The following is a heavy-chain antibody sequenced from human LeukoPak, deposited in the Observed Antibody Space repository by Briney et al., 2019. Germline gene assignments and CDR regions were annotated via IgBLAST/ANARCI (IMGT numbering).Heavy chain of an antibody. CDR3: ARHLYPYGSGSWAFDY. V-gene: IGHV3-66*04. CDR2: IYSGGST. CDR1: GFTVSSNY. J-gene: IGHJ4*02. Sequence: PGGSLRLSCAASGFTVSSNYMSWVRQAPGKGLEWVSVIYSGGSTYYADSVKGRFTISRDNSKNTLYLQMDSLRAEDTAVYYCARHLYPYGSGSWAFDYWGQGTLVTVSS. D-gene: IGHD3-10*01.